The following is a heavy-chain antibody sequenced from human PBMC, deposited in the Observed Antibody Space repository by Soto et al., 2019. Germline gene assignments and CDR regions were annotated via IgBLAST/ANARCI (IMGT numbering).Heavy chain of an antibody. CDR2: IIPVFGTS. CDR3: ASLPMHSSGWYAFDS. D-gene: IGHD6-19*01. V-gene: IGHV1-69*12. Sequence: QVPLVQSGAEVKKPGSSMKVSCKASGGTFSSYAFSWVRQAPGQGLEWLGGIIPVFGTSNYAQKFQGRVTITADESXNTAYMELSSLRSEDTAVYYCASLPMHSSGWYAFDSWGQGTLVTVSS. J-gene: IGHJ4*02. CDR1: GGTFSSYA.